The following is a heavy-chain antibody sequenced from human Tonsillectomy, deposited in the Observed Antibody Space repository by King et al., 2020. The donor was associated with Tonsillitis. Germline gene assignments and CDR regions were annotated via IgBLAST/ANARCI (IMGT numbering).Heavy chain of an antibody. CDR2: IKQDGSET. D-gene: IGHD3-22*01. Sequence: VQLVESGGGLVQPGGSLRVSCAASGFTFGSYWMSWVRQAPGEGLEWWANIKQDGSETYYLDSVEGPFTVSRDNAKRSLYLQMDSLRAEDTAVYYCAREFRVVIGTKYYFYYMDVWGKGTTVTVSS. J-gene: IGHJ6*03. CDR1: GFTFGSYW. V-gene: IGHV3-7*01. CDR3: AREFRVVIGTKYYFYYMDV.